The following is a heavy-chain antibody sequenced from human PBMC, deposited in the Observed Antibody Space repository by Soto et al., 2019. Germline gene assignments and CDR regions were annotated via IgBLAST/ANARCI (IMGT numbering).Heavy chain of an antibody. CDR1: GFTFSSYG. CDR2: ISYDGSNK. Sequence: QVQLVESGGGVVQPGRSLRLSCAASGFTFSSYGMHWVRQAPGKGLEWVAVISYDGSNKYYADSVKGRLTISRDNSKNTLYLQMNSLRAEDTAVYYCAKWLRFAESGFDYWGQGTLVTVSS. V-gene: IGHV3-30*18. CDR3: AKWLRFAESGFDY. J-gene: IGHJ4*02. D-gene: IGHD5-12*01.